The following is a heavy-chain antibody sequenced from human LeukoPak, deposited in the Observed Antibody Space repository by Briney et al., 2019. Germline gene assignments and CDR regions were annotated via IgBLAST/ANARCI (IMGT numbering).Heavy chain of an antibody. J-gene: IGHJ4*02. V-gene: IGHV3-21*06. Sequence: GGSLRLSCAASGFTFSSYSMSWVRQAPGKGLEWVSSISTSSYSYYADSLEGRFTISRDNAKHSLYLQMNSLRAEDTAVYYCARDLYGDYLFGYWGQGTLVTVSS. CDR3: ARDLYGDYLFGY. CDR2: ISTSSYS. CDR1: GFTFSSYS. D-gene: IGHD4-17*01.